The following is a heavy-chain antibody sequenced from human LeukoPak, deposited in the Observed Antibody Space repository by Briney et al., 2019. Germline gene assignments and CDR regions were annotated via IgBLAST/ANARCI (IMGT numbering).Heavy chain of an antibody. D-gene: IGHD1-1*01. CDR3: ASLRRTTPDAFDI. CDR1: GGSFSGYY. CDR2: INHSGST. V-gene: IGHV4-34*01. J-gene: IGHJ3*02. Sequence: PSETLSLTCAVYGGSFSGYYWSWIPQPPGKGLEWIGEINHSGSTNYNPSLKSRVTISVDTSKNQFSLKLSSVTAADTAVYYCASLRRTTPDAFDIWGQGTMVTVSS.